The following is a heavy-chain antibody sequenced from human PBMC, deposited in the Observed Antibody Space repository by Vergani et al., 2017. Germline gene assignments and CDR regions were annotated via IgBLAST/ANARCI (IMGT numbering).Heavy chain of an antibody. CDR2: INWEGETT. D-gene: IGHD1-20*01. V-gene: IGHV3-43D*04. J-gene: IGHJ4*02. Sequence: EVHLVESGGAVVQPGGSLRLSCAASGFTFDDYAMYWIRQSPGKGLEWVSLINWEGETTYYAESVEGRFIISRDNAKESLYLQMNSLRVEDTALYYCAKSDNWNDVDSWGQGTLVTVSS. CDR1: GFTFDDYA. CDR3: AKSDNWNDVDS.